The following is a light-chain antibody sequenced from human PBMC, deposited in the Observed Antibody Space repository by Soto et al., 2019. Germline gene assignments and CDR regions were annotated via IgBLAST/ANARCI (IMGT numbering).Light chain of an antibody. CDR1: QIITSW. CDR3: QQSYSTPIT. V-gene: IGKV1-39*01. J-gene: IGKJ5*01. CDR2: DVS. Sequence: DIQMTQSPSILSASVGDSVTITCRASQIITSWLAWYQQKPGKAPKLLISDVSSLQGGVPSRFSGSGSGTDFTLTIGSLQPDDFATYYCQQSYSTPITFGQGTRLEIK.